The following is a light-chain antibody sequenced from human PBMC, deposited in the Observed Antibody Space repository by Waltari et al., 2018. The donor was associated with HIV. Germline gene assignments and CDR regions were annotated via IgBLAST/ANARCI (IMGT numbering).Light chain of an antibody. Sequence: QSALTPPASVSGSPGQSITISCTGTTSDVGGSNYVSWYQQHPGKAPKLMIYEVSNRPSGVSNRFSGSKSGNTASLTISGLQAEDEADYYCSSYTRSSTHVVFGGGTKLTVL. CDR2: EVS. V-gene: IGLV2-14*01. CDR1: TSDVGGSNY. J-gene: IGLJ2*01. CDR3: SSYTRSSTHVV.